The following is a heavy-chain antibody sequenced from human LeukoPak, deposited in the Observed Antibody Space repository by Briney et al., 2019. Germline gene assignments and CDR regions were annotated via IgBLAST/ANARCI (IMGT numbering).Heavy chain of an antibody. J-gene: IGHJ6*02. D-gene: IGHD4-17*01. CDR3: ARQTPNYGDYYYGMDV. V-gene: IGHV4-34*01. Sequence: SETLSLTCAVYGGSFSGYYWSWIRQPPGKGLEWIGEINHSGSTNYNPSLKSRVTISVDTSKNQFSLKLSSVTAADTAVYYCARQTPNYGDYYYGMDVWGQGTTVTVSS. CDR1: GGSFSGYY. CDR2: INHSGST.